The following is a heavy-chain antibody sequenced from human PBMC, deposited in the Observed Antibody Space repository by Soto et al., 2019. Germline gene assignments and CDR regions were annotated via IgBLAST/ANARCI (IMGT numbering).Heavy chain of an antibody. CDR2: IYYSGST. Sequence: NPSETLSLTCTVSGGSISSYYWSWIRQHPGKGLEWIGYIYYSGSTYYNPSLKSRVTISVDTSKNQFSLKLSSVTAADTAVYYCARDEGAFCSGGSCYSDPWFDPWGQGTLVTVSS. V-gene: IGHV4-59*06. CDR1: GGSISSYY. J-gene: IGHJ5*02. D-gene: IGHD2-15*01. CDR3: ARDEGAFCSGGSCYSDPWFDP.